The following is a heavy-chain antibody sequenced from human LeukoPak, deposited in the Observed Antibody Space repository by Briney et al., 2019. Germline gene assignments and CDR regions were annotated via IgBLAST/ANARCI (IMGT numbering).Heavy chain of an antibody. CDR3: ARRGYCSGGSCYNWFDP. V-gene: IGHV5-51*01. Sequence: GESLKISCKGSGYRFTNYWIGWVRQMPGKGLEWMGIIYPGDSDTRYSPSFQGQVTISADKSISTAYLQWSSLKASDTAMYYCARRGYCSGGSCYNWFDPWGQGTLVTVSS. CDR2: IYPGDSDT. J-gene: IGHJ5*02. CDR1: GYRFTNYW. D-gene: IGHD2-15*01.